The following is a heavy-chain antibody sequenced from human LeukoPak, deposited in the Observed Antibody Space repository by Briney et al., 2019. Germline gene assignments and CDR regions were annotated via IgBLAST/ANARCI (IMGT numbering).Heavy chain of an antibody. D-gene: IGHD3-10*01. CDR2: VSSDWGTT. Sequence: GGSLRLSSSASRFSLSRYNMHGVPHAPGKGLEFVSGVSSDWGTTDYADSARDRFTISRDNSKNTLYLQMSSLRAEDTAIYYCVRGLYGLGWDYWGPGTLVTVSS. V-gene: IGHV3-64D*06. CDR1: RFSLSRYN. J-gene: IGHJ4*02. CDR3: VRGLYGLGWDY.